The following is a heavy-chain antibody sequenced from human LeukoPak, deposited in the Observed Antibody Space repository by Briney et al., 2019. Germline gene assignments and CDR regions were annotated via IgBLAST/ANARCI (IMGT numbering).Heavy chain of an antibody. Sequence: EASVKVSCKASGYIFTNYGISWVRQAPGQGLEWMGWINPNSGGTNYAQKFQGRVTMTRDTSISTAYMELSRLRSDDTAVYYCHITMIVVASYALDYWGQGTLVTVSS. CDR2: INPNSGGT. V-gene: IGHV1-2*02. D-gene: IGHD3-22*01. CDR1: GYIFTNYG. CDR3: HITMIVVASYALDY. J-gene: IGHJ4*02.